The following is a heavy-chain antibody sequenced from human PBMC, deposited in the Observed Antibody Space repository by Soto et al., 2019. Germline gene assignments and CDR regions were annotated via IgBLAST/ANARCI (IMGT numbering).Heavy chain of an antibody. CDR2: IYYSGGT. V-gene: IGHV4-31*03. D-gene: IGHD3-10*01. CDR3: AIDRGFGELIK. CDR1: GGSISSGGYY. J-gene: IGHJ4*02. Sequence: QVQLQESGPGLVKPSQTLSLTCTVSGGSISSGGYYWTWIRQHPGKGLEWIGYIYYSGGTYYTPSLRSRITISVDTSKNQFSLKLSSVTAADTAVYYCAIDRGFGELIKWGQGTLVTVSS.